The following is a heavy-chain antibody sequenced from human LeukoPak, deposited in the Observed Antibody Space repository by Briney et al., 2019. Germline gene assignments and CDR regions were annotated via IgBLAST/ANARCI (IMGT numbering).Heavy chain of an antibody. Sequence: KSGGSLRLSCAASGFTFSVYYMSWIRQAPGEGLEWVSYISSSGSTIYYADSVKGRFTISRDNAKNSLYLQMNSLRAEDTAVYYCARAGTRDGSGGSCSVRYWGQGTLVTASS. CDR2: ISSSGSTI. CDR1: GFTFSVYY. J-gene: IGHJ4*02. CDR3: ARAGTRDGSGGSCSVRY. V-gene: IGHV3-11*01. D-gene: IGHD2-15*01.